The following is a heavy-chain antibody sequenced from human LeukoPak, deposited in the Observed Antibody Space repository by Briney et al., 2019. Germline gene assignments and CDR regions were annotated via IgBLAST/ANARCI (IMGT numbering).Heavy chain of an antibody. CDR2: INPSGGST. V-gene: IGHV1-46*01. CDR3: ARGHHHEGDYYHYGMDV. J-gene: IGHJ6*02. CDR1: GYTFTSYY. Sequence: ASVKVSCKASGYTFTSYYMHWVRQAPGQGLEWMGIINPSGGSTSYAQKFQGRVTMTRDTSTSTVYMELSSLRSEDTAVYYCARGHHHEGDYYHYGMDVWGQGTTVTVSS.